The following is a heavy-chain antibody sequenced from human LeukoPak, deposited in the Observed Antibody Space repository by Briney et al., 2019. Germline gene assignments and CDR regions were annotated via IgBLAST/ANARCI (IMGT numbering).Heavy chain of an antibody. Sequence: GGSLRLSCAASGYTFSSYSINWARQAPGKGLEWVSSISVRSNYIYYADSVRGRFRISRDDARDSLYLQMNSLRAEDTAVYYCVRLRRNSDTSGFYYYYDFWGQGTLVTVSS. D-gene: IGHD3-22*01. V-gene: IGHV3-21*01. CDR1: GYTFSSYS. CDR3: VRLRRNSDTSGFYYYYDF. J-gene: IGHJ4*02. CDR2: ISVRSNYI.